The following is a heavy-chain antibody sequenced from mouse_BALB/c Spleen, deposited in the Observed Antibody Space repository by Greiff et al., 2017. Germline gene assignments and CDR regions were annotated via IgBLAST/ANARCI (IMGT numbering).Heavy chain of an antibody. V-gene: IGHV1-67*01. CDR2: ISTYYGNT. CDR3: ARSGIYGNYDYFDY. J-gene: IGHJ2*01. Sequence: VQLQQSGPELVRPGVSVKISCKGSGYTFTDYAMHWVKQSHAKSLEWIGVISTYYGNTNYNQKFKGKATMTVDKSSSTAYMELARLTSEDSAIYYCARSGIYGNYDYFDYGGQGTTLTVSS. D-gene: IGHD2-1*01. CDR1: GYTFTDYA.